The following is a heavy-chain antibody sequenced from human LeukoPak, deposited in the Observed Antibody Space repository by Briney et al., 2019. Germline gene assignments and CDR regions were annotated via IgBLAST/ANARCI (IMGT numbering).Heavy chain of an antibody. CDR3: AKDQGRFGELPYTFDY. Sequence: PGGSLRLSCAASGFTFSSYGMQWVRQAPGKGLEWVAFIRYDGSNKYYADSVKGRFTISRDNSKNTLYLQMNSLRAEDTAVYYCAKDQGRFGELPYTFDYWGQGTLVTVSS. J-gene: IGHJ4*02. V-gene: IGHV3-30*02. D-gene: IGHD3-10*01. CDR1: GFTFSSYG. CDR2: IRYDGSNK.